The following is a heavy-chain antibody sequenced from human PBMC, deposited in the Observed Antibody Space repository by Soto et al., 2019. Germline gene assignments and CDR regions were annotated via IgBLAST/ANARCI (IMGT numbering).Heavy chain of an antibody. V-gene: IGHV1-2*02. Sequence: HEHLVQSGAEVKRPGASLKVSCKASGYSFTGYYIHWVRQAPGQGLEWMGWINPDSGATNYAQNFHGRVTLTSDTSISTASMDLTTLTSDDTGVYYCARGDYGTGGYPFPYFDYWGQGTLVIVSS. CDR1: GYSFTGYY. D-gene: IGHD2-8*02. J-gene: IGHJ4*02. CDR3: ARGDYGTGGYPFPYFDY. CDR2: INPDSGAT.